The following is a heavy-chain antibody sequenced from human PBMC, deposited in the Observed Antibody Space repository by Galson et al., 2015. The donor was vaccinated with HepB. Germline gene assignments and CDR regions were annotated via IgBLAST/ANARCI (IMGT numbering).Heavy chain of an antibody. CDR2: ISYDGSNK. V-gene: IGHV3-30*03. J-gene: IGHJ4*02. CDR1: GFTFSSYG. Sequence: LRLSCAASGFTFSSYGMHWVRQAPGKGLEWVAVISYDGSNKYYADSVKGRFTISRDNSKNTLYLQMNSLRAEDTAVYYCALSGGYVGPIQVYWGQGTLVTVSS. CDR3: ALSGGYVGPIQVY. D-gene: IGHD5-12*01.